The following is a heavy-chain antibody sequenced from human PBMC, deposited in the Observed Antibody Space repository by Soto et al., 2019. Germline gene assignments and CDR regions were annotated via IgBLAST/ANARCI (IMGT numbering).Heavy chain of an antibody. CDR1: GYTFTGYY. CDR3: ARVRGDYGDEYYFDY. D-gene: IGHD4-17*01. Sequence: QVQLVQSGAEVKKPGASVKVSCKASGYTFTGYYMHWVRQAPGQGLEWMGWINPNSGGTNYAQKFQGRVNMTRDTSISTAYMELSRLRSYDTAVYYCARVRGDYGDEYYFDYWGQGTLVTVSS. V-gene: IGHV1-2*02. CDR2: INPNSGGT. J-gene: IGHJ4*02.